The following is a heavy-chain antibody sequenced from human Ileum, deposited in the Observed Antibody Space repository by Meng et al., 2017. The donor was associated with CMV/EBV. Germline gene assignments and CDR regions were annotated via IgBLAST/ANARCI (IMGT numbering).Heavy chain of an antibody. CDR1: GDSASSTTDT. J-gene: IGHJ4*02. V-gene: IGHV6-1*01. CDR2: TYYRSKWFN. Sequence: QVQLQQSGPGLVKTSQTLLLTCAISGDSASSTTDTWNWIRQSPSRGLEWLGRTYYRSKWFNDYALSVRGRITINPDISKNQLSLQLNSVTPEDTAVYYCVRLTGNSWLDYWGRGTLVTVSS. D-gene: IGHD6-13*01. CDR3: VRLTGNSWLDY.